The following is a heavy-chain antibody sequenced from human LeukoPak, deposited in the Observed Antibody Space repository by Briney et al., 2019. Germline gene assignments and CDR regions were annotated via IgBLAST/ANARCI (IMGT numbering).Heavy chain of an antibody. CDR3: AKGRRYNILTGHFVSEVHP. J-gene: IGHJ5*02. CDR1: GFTFSRYG. Sequence: GGSLRLSCGVSGFTFSRYGMHWVRQAPGKGLEWVAFTRYDGTNKYYADSVKGRFTISRDDSKYTLYLQMNSLRAEDTAVYYCAKGRRYNILTGHFVSEVHPWGQGTLVTVSS. CDR2: TRYDGTNK. V-gene: IGHV3-30*02. D-gene: IGHD3-9*01.